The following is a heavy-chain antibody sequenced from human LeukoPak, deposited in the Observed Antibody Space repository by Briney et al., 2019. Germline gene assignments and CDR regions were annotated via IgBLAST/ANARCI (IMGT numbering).Heavy chain of an antibody. CDR3: AKDGPYYYGSGSYYPPYHFDY. CDR1: GFTFSSYA. D-gene: IGHD3-10*01. CDR2: ISGSGGRT. V-gene: IGHV3-23*01. J-gene: IGHJ4*02. Sequence: GGSLRLSCAASGFTFSSYAMNWVRQAPGKGLEWVSSISGSGGRTYYADSVKGRFTISRDNSKNTVYLQMNSLRAEDTAVYYCAKDGPYYYGSGSYYPPYHFDYWGQGTLVTVSS.